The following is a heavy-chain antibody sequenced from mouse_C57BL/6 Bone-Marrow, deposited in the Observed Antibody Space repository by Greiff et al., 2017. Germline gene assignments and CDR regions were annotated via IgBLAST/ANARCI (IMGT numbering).Heavy chain of an antibody. CDR2: INSDGGST. V-gene: IGHV5-2*03. CDR3: ARHYYDYAHDGYWYFDV. J-gene: IGHJ1*03. Sequence: EVKVEESGGGLVQPGESLKLSCESNEYEYPSHDMSWVRKTPEKRLELVAAINSDGGSTYYPDTMERRFIISRDNTKKTLYLQMSSLRSEDTALYYCARHYYDYAHDGYWYFDVWGTGTTVTVSS. CDR1: EYEYPSHD. D-gene: IGHD2-4*01.